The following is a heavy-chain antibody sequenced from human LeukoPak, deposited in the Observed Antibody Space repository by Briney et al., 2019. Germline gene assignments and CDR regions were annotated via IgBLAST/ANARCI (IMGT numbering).Heavy chain of an antibody. V-gene: IGHV1-69*13. J-gene: IGHJ5*02. D-gene: IGHD2-2*01. CDR3: ASRYCSSTSCPNWFDP. CDR1: GGTFSSYA. Sequence: ASVNVSCKASGGTFSSYAISWVRQAPGQGLEWMGGIIPIFGTANYAQKFQGRVTITADESTSTAYMELSSLRSEDTAVYYCASRYCSSTSCPNWFDPWGQGTLVTVSS. CDR2: IIPIFGTA.